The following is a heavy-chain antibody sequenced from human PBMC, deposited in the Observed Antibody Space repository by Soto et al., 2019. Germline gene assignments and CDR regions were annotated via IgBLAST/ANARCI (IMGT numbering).Heavy chain of an antibody. CDR2: TYYRSKWYN. Sequence: PWQTLSLTCAISGDSVSSNSAAWNWIRQSPSRGLEWLGRTYYRSKWYNDYAVSVKSRITINPDTSKNQFSLQLNSVTPEDTAVYYXARIIRVGYSYGANWFDPWGQGTLVTVSS. D-gene: IGHD5-18*01. CDR1: GDSVSSNSAA. CDR3: ARIIRVGYSYGANWFDP. V-gene: IGHV6-1*01. J-gene: IGHJ5*02.